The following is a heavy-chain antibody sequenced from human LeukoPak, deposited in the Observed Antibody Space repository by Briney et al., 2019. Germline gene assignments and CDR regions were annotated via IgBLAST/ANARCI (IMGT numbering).Heavy chain of an antibody. D-gene: IGHD3-10*01. CDR3: ARRPPYYYGSGSYDY. V-gene: IGHV1-2*02. CDR1: GYTFTGYY. J-gene: IGHJ4*02. CDR2: INPNSGGT. Sequence: ASVKVSCKASGYTFTGYYMHWVRQAPGQGLEWMGWINPNSGGTNYAQKFQGRVTMTRDTSISTAYMELSRLRSDDTAVYYCARRPPYYYGSGSYDYWGQGTLVTVSS.